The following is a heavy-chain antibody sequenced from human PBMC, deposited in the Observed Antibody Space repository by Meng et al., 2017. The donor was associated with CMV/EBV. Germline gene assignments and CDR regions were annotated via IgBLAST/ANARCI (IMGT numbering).Heavy chain of an antibody. D-gene: IGHD2-21*02. CDR1: GFTFSSYA. J-gene: IGHJ4*02. CDR3: ARALLIPKGDDDY. Sequence: GESLKISCAASGFTFSSYAMHWVRQAPGKGLEWVAVISYDGSNKYYADSVKGRFTISRDNSKNTLYLQMNSLRAGDTAVYYCARALLIPKGDDDYWGQGTLVTVSS. CDR2: ISYDGSNK. V-gene: IGHV3-30*04.